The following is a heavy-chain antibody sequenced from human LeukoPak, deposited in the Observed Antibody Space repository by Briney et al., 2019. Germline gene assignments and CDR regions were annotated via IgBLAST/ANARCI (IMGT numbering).Heavy chain of an antibody. J-gene: IGHJ4*02. Sequence: PGGSLRLSCAVSGFTFSSFGMSWVRQAPGKGLEWVSGISGIGDNTYYADSVKGRFTISRDNSKNTLYLQMNSLRAEDTALYYCARDSGWLRYHDWGQGALVTVSS. CDR1: GFTFSSFG. CDR2: ISGIGDNT. CDR3: ARDSGWLRYHD. D-gene: IGHD5-12*01. V-gene: IGHV3-23*01.